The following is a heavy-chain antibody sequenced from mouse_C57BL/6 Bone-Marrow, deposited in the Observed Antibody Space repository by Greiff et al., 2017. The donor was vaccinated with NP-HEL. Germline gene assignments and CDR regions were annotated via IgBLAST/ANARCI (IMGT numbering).Heavy chain of an antibody. CDR3: TTKTYYSNYVLYYYAMDY. V-gene: IGHV14-4*01. J-gene: IGHJ4*01. CDR2: IDPENGDT. Sequence: VQLQQSGAELVRPGASVKLSCTASGFNIKDDYMHWVKQRPEQGLEWIGWIDPENGDTEYASKFQGKATITADTSSNTAYLQLSSLTSEDTAVYYCTTKTYYSNYVLYYYAMDYWGQGTSVTVSS. D-gene: IGHD2-5*01. CDR1: GFNIKDDY.